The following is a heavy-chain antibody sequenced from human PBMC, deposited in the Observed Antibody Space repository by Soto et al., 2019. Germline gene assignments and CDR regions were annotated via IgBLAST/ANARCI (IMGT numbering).Heavy chain of an antibody. J-gene: IGHJ3*02. CDR1: GFTFSSYS. Sequence: EVQLVESGGGLVKPGGSLRLSCAASGFTFSSYSMNWVRQAPGKGLEWVSSISSSSSYIYYADSVKGRFTIPRENAKNSLHLQMNSLRAEDTAVYYCARDIVVVVAATPNDAFDIWGQGTMVTVSS. CDR3: ARDIVVVVAATPNDAFDI. D-gene: IGHD2-15*01. CDR2: ISSSSSYI. V-gene: IGHV3-21*01.